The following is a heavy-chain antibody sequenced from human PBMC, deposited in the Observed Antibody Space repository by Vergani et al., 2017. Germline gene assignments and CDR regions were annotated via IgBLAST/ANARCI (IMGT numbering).Heavy chain of an antibody. CDR1: GFTFSSYS. J-gene: IGHJ4*02. CDR2: ISSSSSTI. Sequence: ELQLVESGGGLVQPGGSLRLSCAASGFTFSSYSMNWVRHAPGKGLEWVSYISSSSSTIYYADFVKGRFTISRDNAKNSLYLQMNSLRAEDTAVYYCAGPLVVVAGNVDYWGQGTLVTVSS. V-gene: IGHV3-48*01. CDR3: AGPLVVVAGNVDY. D-gene: IGHD2-15*01.